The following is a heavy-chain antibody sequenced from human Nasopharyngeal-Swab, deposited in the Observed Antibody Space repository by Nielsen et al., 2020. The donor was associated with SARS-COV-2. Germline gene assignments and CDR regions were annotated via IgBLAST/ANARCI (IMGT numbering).Heavy chain of an antibody. D-gene: IGHD4-17*01. J-gene: IGHJ4*02. CDR1: GFTFSSFG. CDR2: IAHDASNE. CDR3: ARDAPAHYGAFY. V-gene: IGHV3-30*03. Sequence: GGSLRLSCAASGFTFSSFGMHWVRQAPGTGLEWVAFIAHDASNEYYGDPVKGRFSISRDSSKNTLYLQMDSLGGEDTAVYYCARDAPAHYGAFYWGRGTPVTVSS.